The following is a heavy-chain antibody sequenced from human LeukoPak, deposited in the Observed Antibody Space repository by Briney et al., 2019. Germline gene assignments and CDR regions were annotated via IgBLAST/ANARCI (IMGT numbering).Heavy chain of an antibody. CDR2: INHVRST. J-gene: IGHJ4*02. Sequence: SETLSLTCAVYGGSFSGYYWTWIRQPPGKGLEWIGEINHVRSTKYNPSLESRVTISVDTSKNQVSLKLRSVTAADTAVYYCARKLTGERDFDSWGQGTLVTVSS. CDR1: GGSFSGYY. CDR3: ARKLTGERDFDS. D-gene: IGHD7-27*01. V-gene: IGHV4-34*01.